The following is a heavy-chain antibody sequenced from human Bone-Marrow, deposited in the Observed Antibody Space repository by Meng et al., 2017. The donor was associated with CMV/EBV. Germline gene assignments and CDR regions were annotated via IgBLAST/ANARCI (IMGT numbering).Heavy chain of an antibody. J-gene: IGHJ4*02. CDR1: GFTFSNAW. D-gene: IGHD3-10*01. Sequence: GESLKISCAASGFTFSNAWMSWVRQAPGKGLEWVGRIKSKTDGGTTDYAAPVKGRFTSSRDDSKNTLYLQMNSLKPEDTAVYYCTTSMVRGVIITGPLGYWGQGTLVTVSS. CDR2: IKSKTDGGTT. CDR3: TTSMVRGVIITGPLGY. V-gene: IGHV3-15*01.